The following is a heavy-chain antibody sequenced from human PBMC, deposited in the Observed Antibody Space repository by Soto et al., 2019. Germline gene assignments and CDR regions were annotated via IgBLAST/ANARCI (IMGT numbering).Heavy chain of an antibody. V-gene: IGHV3-64*01. CDR2: ISSNGGST. CDR1: GFTFISYA. D-gene: IGHD7-27*01. Sequence: RFSCAASGFTFISYAMHWVRQAPGKELEYVSAISSNGGSTYYANSVKGRFTISRDNSKNTLYLQMGSLRAEDMAVYYCARALGYAFDIWGQGTMVTVSS. J-gene: IGHJ3*02. CDR3: ARALGYAFDI.